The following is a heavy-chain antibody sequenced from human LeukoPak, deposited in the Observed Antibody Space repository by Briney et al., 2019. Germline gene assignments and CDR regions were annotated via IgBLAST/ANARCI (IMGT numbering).Heavy chain of an antibody. J-gene: IGHJ5*02. CDR1: EITFSSYW. D-gene: IGHD2-15*01. Sequence: PGGSLRLSCAASEITFSSYWMSWVRQAPGKGLEWVANIKEDGSEKYYVDSVKGRFTISRDNARNSLYLQMNSLRAEDTAVYYCVRGGPSTWSWGQGTLVTVSS. CDR2: IKEDGSEK. CDR3: VRGGPSTWS. V-gene: IGHV3-7*01.